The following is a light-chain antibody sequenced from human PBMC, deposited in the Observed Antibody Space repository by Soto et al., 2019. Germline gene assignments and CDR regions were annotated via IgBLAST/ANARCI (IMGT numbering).Light chain of an antibody. Sequence: GDGVTITCRASQRISSWLAWYQQKPGKAPKLLLYDASSLESGVPSRFSGSGSGTEITLTIRSLQPDEFCTYYCQQYARNRMFRQGTKVEVK. CDR2: DAS. J-gene: IGKJ1*01. CDR1: QRISSW. V-gene: IGKV1-5*01. CDR3: QQYARNRM.